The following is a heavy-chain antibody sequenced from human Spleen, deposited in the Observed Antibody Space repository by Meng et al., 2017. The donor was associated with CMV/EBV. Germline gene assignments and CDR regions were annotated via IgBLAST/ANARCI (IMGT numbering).Heavy chain of an antibody. CDR1: GGPISSYF. CDR3: ARTVDYYDSSGFVY. Sequence: GSLRLSCTVSGGPISSYFWNWIRQPPGKGLEWIGYIYYDGTTKYNPSLKSRVTMSVDRPKNQFSLKLSSVTTADTAVYYCARTVDYYDSSGFVYWGQGAPVTVS. D-gene: IGHD3-22*01. J-gene: IGHJ4*02. V-gene: IGHV4-59*01. CDR2: IYYDGTT.